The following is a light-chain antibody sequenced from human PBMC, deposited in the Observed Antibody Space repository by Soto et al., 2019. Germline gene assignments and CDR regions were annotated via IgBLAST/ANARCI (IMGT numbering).Light chain of an antibody. J-gene: IGLJ1*01. Sequence: QSVLTQPPSVSGAPGQRVIISCTGSSSNIGAGYDVHWYQQLPGTAPRLLIYDNNNRPSGVPARFSVSKSDTSASLAITGLQPEDEADYYCQSYESSLSGSYVFGTGTKVT. CDR1: SSNIGAGYD. CDR3: QSYESSLSGSYV. CDR2: DNN. V-gene: IGLV1-40*01.